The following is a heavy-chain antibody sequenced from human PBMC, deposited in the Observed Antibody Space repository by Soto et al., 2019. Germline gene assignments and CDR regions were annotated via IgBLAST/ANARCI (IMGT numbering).Heavy chain of an antibody. D-gene: IGHD1-26*01. CDR1: GFNFSSYW. V-gene: IGHV3-74*01. Sequence: GGSLRLSCTASGFNFSSYWTHWVRQVPGRGLVWVSRINSDGSRTSYADSVKGRFTISRDNAKNTVDLQMNSLRAQDTAVYYCAKDQWKQPRYFDYWGQGTLVTVSS. CDR2: INSDGSRT. J-gene: IGHJ4*02. CDR3: AKDQWKQPRYFDY.